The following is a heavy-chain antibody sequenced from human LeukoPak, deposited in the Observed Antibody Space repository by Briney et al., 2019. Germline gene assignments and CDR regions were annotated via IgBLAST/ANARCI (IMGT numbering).Heavy chain of an antibody. J-gene: IGHJ4*02. CDR2: IYYGGST. D-gene: IGHD6-13*01. CDR1: GGSISRYY. CDR3: ARFPSSWYPDY. Sequence: SETLALTCTVSGGSISRYYWSWIRQPPGKGLERIGYIYYGGSTNYHPSLKHRVTISVAASKHQFSLKLSSVTAADTAVYYCARFPSSWYPDYWGQGTLVSVSS. V-gene: IGHV4-59*08.